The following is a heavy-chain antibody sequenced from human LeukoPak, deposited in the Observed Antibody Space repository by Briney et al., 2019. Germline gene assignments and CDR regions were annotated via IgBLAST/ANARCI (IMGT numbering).Heavy chain of an antibody. J-gene: IGHJ4*02. CDR2: IYYSGTT. CDR3: ATTTIRLGY. D-gene: IGHD1-26*01. V-gene: IGHV4-39*07. Sequence: SETLSLTCTVSGGSISSSSNYWGWVRQPPGKGLEWIGSIYYSGTTYYNPSLKSRVTISVDTSKNQFSLKLSSVTAADTAVYYCATTTIRLGYWGQGTLVTVSS. CDR1: GGSISSSSNY.